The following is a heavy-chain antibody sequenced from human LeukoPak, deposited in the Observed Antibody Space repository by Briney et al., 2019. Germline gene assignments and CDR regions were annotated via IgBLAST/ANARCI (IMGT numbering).Heavy chain of an antibody. CDR2: IRNKAYGGTT. CDR3: TREMATIGRSFDY. J-gene: IGHJ4*02. CDR1: GFTFGDYA. Sequence: GGSLRLSCTAPGFTFGDYAMSWVRQAPGKGLEWVGFIRNKAYGGTTEYAASVKGRFTISRDDSKSIAYLQMNSLKTEDTAVYYCTREMATIGRSFDYWGQGTLVTVSS. D-gene: IGHD5-24*01. V-gene: IGHV3-49*04.